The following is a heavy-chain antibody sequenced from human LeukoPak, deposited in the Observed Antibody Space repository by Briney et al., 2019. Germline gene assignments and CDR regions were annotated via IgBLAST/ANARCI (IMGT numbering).Heavy chain of an antibody. Sequence: PGGSLRLSCAASGFTFSNYGMTWVRQAPGKGLEWVSHISSDGHVISYEDSVTGPFINSRDAAASSLYLQMNSLRAEDTAVYYCARDEDGEQDFDYWGPGTLVTVSS. CDR2: ISSDGHVI. D-gene: IGHD1-26*01. CDR3: ARDEDGEQDFDY. CDR1: GFTFSNYG. J-gene: IGHJ4*02. V-gene: IGHV3-48*03.